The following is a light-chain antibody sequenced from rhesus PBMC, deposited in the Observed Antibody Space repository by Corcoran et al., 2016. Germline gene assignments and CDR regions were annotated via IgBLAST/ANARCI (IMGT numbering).Light chain of an antibody. Sequence: QAALTQPRSVSGSTGQSVTISCTGTSSDIGGYNYVSWYQQHPGTAPKLMIYVVSNRPSGVSDRFSGSKSGNTASLTISGLQAEDEADYYCSSYAGSNTYIFGAGTRLTVL. CDR1: SSDIGGYNY. V-gene: IGLV2-32*02. CDR3: SSYAGSNTYI. J-gene: IGLJ1*01. CDR2: VVS.